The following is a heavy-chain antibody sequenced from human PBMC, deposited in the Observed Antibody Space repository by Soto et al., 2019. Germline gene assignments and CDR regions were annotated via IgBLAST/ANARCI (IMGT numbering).Heavy chain of an antibody. CDR3: ARWDGYGDE. CDR1: GFTFSTYS. D-gene: IGHD5-12*01. CDR2: LSGGGANT. Sequence: GGSLRLSCAASGFTFSTYSMAWVRQAPGKGLAWVSGLSGGGANTFYADSVKGRFTISVDNSKNTVYLQMNSLRVEDTAVYYCARWDGYGDEWGQGTL. J-gene: IGHJ4*02. V-gene: IGHV3-23*01.